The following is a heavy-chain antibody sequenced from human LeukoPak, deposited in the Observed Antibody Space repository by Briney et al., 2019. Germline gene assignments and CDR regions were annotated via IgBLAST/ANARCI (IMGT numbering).Heavy chain of an antibody. D-gene: IGHD4-17*01. CDR3: ARSLYYGEALGFDY. Sequence: KPSETLSLTCTVSGGSISSYYWSWIRQPPGKGLEWIGYIYYSGSTNYNPSLKSRVTISVDTPKNQFSLKLSSVTAADTAVYYCARSLYYGEALGFDYWGQGTLVTVSS. J-gene: IGHJ4*02. CDR2: IYYSGST. CDR1: GGSISSYY. V-gene: IGHV4-59*01.